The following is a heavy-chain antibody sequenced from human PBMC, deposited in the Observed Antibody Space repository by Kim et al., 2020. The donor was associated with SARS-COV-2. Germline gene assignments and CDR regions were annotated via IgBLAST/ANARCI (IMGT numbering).Heavy chain of an antibody. CDR1: GGTSSSYA. V-gene: IGHV1-69*13. CDR2: IIPIFGTA. Sequence: SVKVSCKASGGTSSSYAISWVRQAPGQGLEWMGGIIPIFGTANYAQKFQGRVTITADESTSTAYMELSSLRSEDTAVYYCARGRTYMDTAMVSYFDYWGQGTLVTVSS. D-gene: IGHD5-18*01. J-gene: IGHJ4*02. CDR3: ARGRTYMDTAMVSYFDY.